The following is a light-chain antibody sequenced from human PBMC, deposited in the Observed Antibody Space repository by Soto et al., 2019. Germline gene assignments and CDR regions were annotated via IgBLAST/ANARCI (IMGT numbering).Light chain of an antibody. CDR1: TGSVTSGHF. CDR3: LLTYTGTRV. J-gene: IGLJ2*01. Sequence: QTVVTQESSLTVSPGGTVTLTCGSSTGSVTSGHFPFWFQQRPGQAPRTLIYDTNNKQSWTPARFSGSLLGGKAALTLSGAQPEDEADCYCLLTYTGTRVFGGGTKLTVL. CDR2: DTN. V-gene: IGLV7-46*01.